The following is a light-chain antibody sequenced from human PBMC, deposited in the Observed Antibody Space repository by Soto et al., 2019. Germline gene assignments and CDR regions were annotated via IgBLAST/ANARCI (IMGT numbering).Light chain of an antibody. CDR3: QQLNSYPIT. CDR1: QSISSW. J-gene: IGKJ5*01. CDR2: AAS. V-gene: IGKV1-5*01. Sequence: IQMSLSASTVSASIRDRVTITCRASQSISSWLAWYQQKPGKAPKLLIYAASTLQSGVPSRFSGSGSGTDFTLTISSLQPEDFATYYCQQLNSYPITSGQGTRLEIK.